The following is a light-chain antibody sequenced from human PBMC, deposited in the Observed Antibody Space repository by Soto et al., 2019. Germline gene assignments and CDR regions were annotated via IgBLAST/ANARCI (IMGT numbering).Light chain of an antibody. V-gene: IGLV1-51*01. J-gene: IGLJ2*01. CDR1: SSNIGNNY. CDR3: DTWDSSLSAVV. CDR2: DNN. Sequence: QSVLTQPHSVSAAPGQKVTISCSGSSSNIGNNYVSWFQQFPGTAPKLLIYDNNKRPSGIPDRFSGSKSGTSATLGITGLQTGDEAEYYCDTWDSSLSAVVFGGGTKLTVL.